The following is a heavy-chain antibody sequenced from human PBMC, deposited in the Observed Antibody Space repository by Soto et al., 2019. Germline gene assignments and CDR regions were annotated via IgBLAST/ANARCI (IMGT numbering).Heavy chain of an antibody. Sequence: GGSLRLSCAASGFTFSNAWMNWVRQAPGKGLEWVGRIKSKTDGETTDYAAPVKGRFTISRDDSKNTLYLQMNSLKTEDTAVYYCTTITMIVRDHYWGQGTLVTVSS. CDR3: TTITMIVRDHY. CDR1: GFTFSNAW. J-gene: IGHJ4*02. CDR2: IKSKTDGETT. V-gene: IGHV3-15*07. D-gene: IGHD3-22*01.